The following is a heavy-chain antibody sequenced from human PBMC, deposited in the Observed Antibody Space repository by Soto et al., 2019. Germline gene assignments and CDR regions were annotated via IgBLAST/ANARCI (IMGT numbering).Heavy chain of an antibody. CDR1: GGSVSSGSYY. CDR2: IYYSGST. J-gene: IGHJ6*02. Sequence: PSETLSLTCTVSGGSVSSGSYYWSWIRQPPGKGLEWIGYIYYSGSTNYNPSLKSRVTISVDTSKNQFSLKLSSVTAADTAVYYCARGAAYYDFWSGYTDYYYYGMDVWGQGTTVTVSS. CDR3: ARGAAYYDFWSGYTDYYYYGMDV. D-gene: IGHD3-3*01. V-gene: IGHV4-61*01.